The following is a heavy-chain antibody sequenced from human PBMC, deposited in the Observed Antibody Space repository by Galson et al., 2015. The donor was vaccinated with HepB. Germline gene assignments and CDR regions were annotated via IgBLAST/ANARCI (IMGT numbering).Heavy chain of an antibody. V-gene: IGHV4-30-2*01. D-gene: IGHD4-23*01. J-gene: IGHJ4*02. Sequence: WIRQPPGKGLEWIGYIYHSGSTFYNPSLKSRVAISLDRSKNQLSLNLTSVAAADTAVYYCARVSTVVDSWGQGTLVTVSS. CDR2: IYHSGST. CDR3: ARVSTVVDS.